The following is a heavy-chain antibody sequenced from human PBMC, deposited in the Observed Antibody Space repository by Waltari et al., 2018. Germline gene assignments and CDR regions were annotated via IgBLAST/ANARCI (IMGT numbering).Heavy chain of an antibody. J-gene: IGHJ4*02. V-gene: IGHV4-34*01. CDR3: ARGTPMVRGGDYFDY. Sequence: QVQLQQWGAGLLKPSETLSLTCAVYGGSFSGYYWSWIRQPPGKGLEWIGEINHSGSTNYNPSLKSRVTISVDTSKNQFSLKLSSVTAADTAVYYCARGTPMVRGGDYFDYWGQGTLVTVSS. CDR2: INHSGST. CDR1: GGSFSGYY. D-gene: IGHD3-10*01.